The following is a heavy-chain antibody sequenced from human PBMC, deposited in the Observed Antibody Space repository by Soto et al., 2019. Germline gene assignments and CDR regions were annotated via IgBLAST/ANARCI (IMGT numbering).Heavy chain of an antibody. V-gene: IGHV4-59*01. D-gene: IGHD1-1*01. CDR1: GGSISSYY. CDR2: IHYNGNT. CDR3: AREGNLGRWLQLLDF. J-gene: IGHJ4*02. Sequence: SETLSLTCTVSGGSISSYYWSWIRQPPGKGLEWIGNIHYNGNTKYSPSLKSRVTMSVDTSKNHFSLRLISVTAADTAIYFCAREGNLGRWLQLLDFWGQGTLVIVSS.